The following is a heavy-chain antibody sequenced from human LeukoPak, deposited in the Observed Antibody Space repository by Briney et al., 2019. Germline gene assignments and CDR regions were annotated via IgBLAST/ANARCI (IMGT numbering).Heavy chain of an antibody. D-gene: IGHD7-27*01. Sequence: SQTLSLTCAISGDSVSSNSAAWNWIRRSPSRGLEWLGRTYYRSKWYNDYAVSVKSRITINPDTSKNQFSLQLNSVTPEDTAVYYCARDQWNWGSPGDAFDIWGQGTMVTVSS. CDR3: ARDQWNWGSPGDAFDI. CDR2: TYYRSKWYN. J-gene: IGHJ3*02. CDR1: GDSVSSNSAA. V-gene: IGHV6-1*01.